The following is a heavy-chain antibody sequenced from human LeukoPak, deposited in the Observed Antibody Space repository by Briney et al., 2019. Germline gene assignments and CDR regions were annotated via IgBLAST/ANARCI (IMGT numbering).Heavy chain of an antibody. CDR1: GFTFNIFS. V-gene: IGHV3-48*02. J-gene: IGHJ3*01. D-gene: IGHD3/OR15-3a*01. CDR2: ISNGGAAT. CDR3: ARDQDYAFDF. Sequence: GGSLRLTFAGSGFTFNIFSWNWVRQAPGKGLEWLSYISNGGAATYYADSVRGRFTISRDNGKNSLYLQMNSLRDDDTAVYYCARDQDYAFDFWGQPSMVTVSS.